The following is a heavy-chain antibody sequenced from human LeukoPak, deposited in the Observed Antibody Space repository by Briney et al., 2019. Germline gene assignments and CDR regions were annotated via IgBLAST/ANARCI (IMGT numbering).Heavy chain of an antibody. CDR2: INSSGSTI. J-gene: IGHJ4*02. V-gene: IGHV3-11*04. Sequence: PGGSLRLSCAASGFTFSDYYMSWIRQAPGKGLEWVSYINSSGSTIYYADSVKGRFTISRDNAKNSLYLQMNSLRAEDTAVYYCARVTAAGTRDLDYWGQGTLVTVSS. CDR3: ARVTAAGTRDLDY. D-gene: IGHD6-13*01. CDR1: GFTFSDYY.